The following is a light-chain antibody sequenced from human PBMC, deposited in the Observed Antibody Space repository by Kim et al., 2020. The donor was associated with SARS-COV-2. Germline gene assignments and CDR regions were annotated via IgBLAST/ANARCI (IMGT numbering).Light chain of an antibody. CDR2: GVT. J-gene: IGLJ1*01. CDR1: SRDMGGFDY. V-gene: IGLV2-14*03. Sequence: QSITHSCTATSRDMGGFDYVSWYQQRPGKAPKLLIYGVTHRPSGFPDRFSGSKSGNTASLTISGLQAEDEADYYCSSYTTIYSYVFGTGTKVTVL. CDR3: SSYTTIYSYV.